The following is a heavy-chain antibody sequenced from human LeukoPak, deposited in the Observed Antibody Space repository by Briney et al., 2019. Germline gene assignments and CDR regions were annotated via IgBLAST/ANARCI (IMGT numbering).Heavy chain of an antibody. CDR1: GFTFSSFW. D-gene: IGHD6-19*01. CDR3: ARIAVAGTHDAFDI. Sequence: GGSLRLSCAPSGFTFSSFWMHWVRQVPGKGPVWLSQISGDGRTTTYADSVKGRFTTSRDNAKNTLYLQMNSLTVEDTAVYYCARIAVAGTHDAFDIWGQGTMATVSS. V-gene: IGHV3-74*01. CDR2: ISGDGRTT. J-gene: IGHJ3*02.